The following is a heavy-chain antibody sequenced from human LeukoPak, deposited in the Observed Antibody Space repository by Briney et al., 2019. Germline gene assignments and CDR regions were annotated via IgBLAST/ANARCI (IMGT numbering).Heavy chain of an antibody. D-gene: IGHD3-22*01. CDR2: IWYDGSNK. J-gene: IGHJ3*02. CDR1: GFTFSSYG. V-gene: IGHV3-33*01. Sequence: QPGRSLRLSCAASGFTFSSYGMHLVRQAPGKGLEWVAVIWYDGSNKYYADSVKGRFTISRDNSKNTLYLQMNSLRAEDTAVYYCARDASSYYYDSSGYDAFDIWGQGTMVTVSS. CDR3: ARDASSYYYDSSGYDAFDI.